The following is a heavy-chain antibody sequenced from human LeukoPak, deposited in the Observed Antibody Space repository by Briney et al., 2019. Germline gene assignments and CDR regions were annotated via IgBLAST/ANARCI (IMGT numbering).Heavy chain of an antibody. CDR2: INPNSGGT. D-gene: IGHD3-10*01. CDR1: GYTFTGYY. Sequence: ASVKVSCKASGYTFTGYYMHWVRQAPGQGLEWMGWINPNSGGTNYAQKFQGRVTMTRDTSITTAYMELSRLRSDDTAVYYCARASWFGELSDAFDIWGQGTMVTVSS. V-gene: IGHV1-2*02. J-gene: IGHJ3*02. CDR3: ARASWFGELSDAFDI.